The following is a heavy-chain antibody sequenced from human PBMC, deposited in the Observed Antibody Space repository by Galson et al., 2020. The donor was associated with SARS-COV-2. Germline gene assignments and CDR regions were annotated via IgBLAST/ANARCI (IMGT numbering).Heavy chain of an antibody. CDR3: ARVSLPPSSPWTLLQGSGSGPRGYFDY. D-gene: IGHD1-26*01. Sequence: ASVKVSCKASGYTFTSYYMHWVRQAPGQGLEWMGIINPSGGSTSYAQKFQGRVTMTRDTSTSTVYMELSSLRSEDTAVYYCARVSLPPSSPWTLLQGSGSGPRGYFDYWGQGTLVTVSS. CDR1: GYTFTSYY. J-gene: IGHJ4*02. CDR2: INPSGGST. V-gene: IGHV1-46*01.